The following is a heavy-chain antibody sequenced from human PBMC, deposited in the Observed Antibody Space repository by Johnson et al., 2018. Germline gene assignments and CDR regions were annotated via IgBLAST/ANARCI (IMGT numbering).Heavy chain of an antibody. Sequence: QVQLGESGAAVKKPGSSVDVCCKAYGGTFSSYGITWVRQAPGQGLEWLGEIMPLFGTPDYSQQFQGRVTSNADESTDTAHMELTSLSAEDTAVYYFASHKYNTGWADWGQGTLLTFSP. CDR1: GGTFSSYG. CDR2: IMPLFGTP. CDR3: ASHKYNTGWAD. V-gene: IGHV1-69*01. J-gene: IGHJ1*01. D-gene: IGHD6-19*01.